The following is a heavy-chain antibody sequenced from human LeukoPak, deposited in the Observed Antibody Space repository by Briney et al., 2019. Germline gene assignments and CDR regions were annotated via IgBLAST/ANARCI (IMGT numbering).Heavy chain of an antibody. CDR2: INPSGGST. J-gene: IGHJ5*02. D-gene: IGHD2-15*01. V-gene: IGHV1-46*01. CDR1: GYTFTSYY. Sequence: ASVKVSCKASGYTFTSYYMHWVRQAPGQGLEWMGIINPSGGSTSYAQKFQGRVTMTRDMSTSTVYMELSSLRSEDTAVYYCAREFGSGPHWFDPWGQGTLVTVSS. CDR3: AREFGSGPHWFDP.